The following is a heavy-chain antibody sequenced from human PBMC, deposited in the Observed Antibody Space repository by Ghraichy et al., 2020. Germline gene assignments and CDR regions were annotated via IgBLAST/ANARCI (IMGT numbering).Heavy chain of an antibody. Sequence: GGSLRLSCAASGFTFSSYSMNWVRQAPGKGLEWVSSISSSSSYIYYADSVKGRFTISRDNAKNSLYLQMNSLRAEDTAVYYCARDRGDYDSSGYYRDWYFDLWGRGTLVTVSS. J-gene: IGHJ2*01. CDR1: GFTFSSYS. CDR3: ARDRGDYDSSGYYRDWYFDL. D-gene: IGHD3-22*01. V-gene: IGHV3-21*01. CDR2: ISSSSSYI.